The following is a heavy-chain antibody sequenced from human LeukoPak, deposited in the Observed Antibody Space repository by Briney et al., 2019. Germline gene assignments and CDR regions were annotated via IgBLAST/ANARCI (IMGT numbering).Heavy chain of an antibody. Sequence: PGGSLRLSCAASGFTFRSYGMHWVRQAPGKGLEWVAVISYDGSNKYYGDSVKGRFTISRDNSKNTLYLQMNSLRAEDTAVYYCARASSGWGQGTLVTVSS. D-gene: IGHD6-19*01. CDR2: ISYDGSNK. J-gene: IGHJ4*02. V-gene: IGHV3-30*03. CDR3: ARASSG. CDR1: GFTFRSYG.